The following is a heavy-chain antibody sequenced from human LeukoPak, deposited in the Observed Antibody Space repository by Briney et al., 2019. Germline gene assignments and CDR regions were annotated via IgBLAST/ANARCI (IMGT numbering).Heavy chain of an antibody. D-gene: IGHD3-10*01. Sequence: SETLSLTCTVSGYSISSGYYWSWIRQPPGKGLEWIGEINHSGSTNYNPSLKSRITISVDTSKNQFSLKLSSVTAADTALYYCARTPGRRFDPWGQGTLVTVSS. V-gene: IGHV4-38-2*02. CDR2: INHSGST. CDR1: GYSISSGYY. J-gene: IGHJ5*02. CDR3: ARTPGRRFDP.